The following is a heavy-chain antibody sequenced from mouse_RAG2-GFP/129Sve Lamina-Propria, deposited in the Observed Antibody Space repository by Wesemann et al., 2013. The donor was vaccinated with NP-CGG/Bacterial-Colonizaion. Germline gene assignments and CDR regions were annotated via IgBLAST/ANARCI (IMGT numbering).Heavy chain of an antibody. CDR1: GYTFTDYY. D-gene: IGHD2-4*01. Sequence: EVQLQQSGPELVKPGASVKISCKASGYTFTDYYMNWVKQSHGKSLEWIGDINPNNGGTSYNQKFKGKATLTVDKSSSTAYMELRSLTSEDSAVYYCARDGLRWYFDVWGTGTTVTVSS. J-gene: IGHJ1*03. CDR2: INPNNGGT. CDR3: ARDGLRWYFDV. V-gene: IGHV1-26*01.